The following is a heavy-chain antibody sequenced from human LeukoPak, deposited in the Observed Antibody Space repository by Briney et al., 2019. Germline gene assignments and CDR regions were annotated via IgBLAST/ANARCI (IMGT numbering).Heavy chain of an antibody. V-gene: IGHV1-2*02. CDR3: PRALYHMIVVVTPEFDS. CDR2: INPRSGGT. Sequence: ASVKVSCKASGYTFTGYYMHWVRQAPGQGLEWMGFINPRSGGTNYAQKFQGRVTMTRDTSISTPYMELSRLRSDDTAVYYCPRALYHMIVVVTPEFDSWGQGTLVTVSS. CDR1: GYTFTGYY. J-gene: IGHJ4*02. D-gene: IGHD3-22*01.